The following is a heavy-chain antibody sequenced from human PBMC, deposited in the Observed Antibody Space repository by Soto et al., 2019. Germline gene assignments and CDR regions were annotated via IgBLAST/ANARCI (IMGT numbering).Heavy chain of an antibody. D-gene: IGHD3-9*01. CDR1: GGSFSGYY. CDR3: ARESHDILTGPPWVWYFDL. Sequence: QVQLQQWGAGPLRPLETLSLTCGVSGGSFSGYYWAWIRPSPGKGLEWIGEINDRGSINYNPSLKSRVSISVDTSQNHYSLNLRSVTAAATAVYYCARESHDILTGPPWVWYFDLWGRGTLVTVSS. V-gene: IGHV4-34*01. J-gene: IGHJ2*01. CDR2: INDRGSI.